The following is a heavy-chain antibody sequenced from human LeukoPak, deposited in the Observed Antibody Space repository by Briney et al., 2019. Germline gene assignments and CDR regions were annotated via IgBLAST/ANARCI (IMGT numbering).Heavy chain of an antibody. CDR1: GFTFSSYW. D-gene: IGHD6-13*01. CDR3: ARDLSSSWYGLDY. J-gene: IGHJ4*02. V-gene: IGHV3-7*01. Sequence: GGSLRLSCAASGFTFSSYWMSWVRQAPGKGLEWVANIKQDGSEKYYVDSVKGRFTISRDNAKNSLYLQMNGLRAEDTAVYYCARDLSSSWYGLDYWGQGTLVTVSS. CDR2: IKQDGSEK.